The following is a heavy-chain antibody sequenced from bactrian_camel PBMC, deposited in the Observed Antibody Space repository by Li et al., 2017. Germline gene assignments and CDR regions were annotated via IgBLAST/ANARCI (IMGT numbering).Heavy chain of an antibody. D-gene: IGHD7*01. J-gene: IGHJ4*01. Sequence: VQLVESGGGSVQAGGSLTLTCVASGFTFTAYPMTWIRQTPGKDLEWVSFISARNTPHYADFAKGRFTASRDNAKNTVYLQLNNLEIDDTGVYYCRKRELRGQGTQVTVS. CDR3: RKREL. CDR2: ISARNTP. V-gene: IGHV3S35*01. CDR1: GFTFTAYP.